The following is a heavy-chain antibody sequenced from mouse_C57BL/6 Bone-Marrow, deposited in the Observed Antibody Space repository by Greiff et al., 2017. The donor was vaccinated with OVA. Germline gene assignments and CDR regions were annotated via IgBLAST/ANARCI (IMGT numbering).Heavy chain of an antibody. V-gene: IGHV1-81*01. CDR1: GYTFTSYG. J-gene: IGHJ2*01. Sequence: QVQLEQSGAELARPGASVKLSCKASGYTFTSYGISWVKQRTGQGLEWIGEIYPRSGNTYYNEKFKGKATLTADKSSSTAYMELRSLTSEDSAVYFCAKGYYYGSRVSPYWGQGTTLTVSS. CDR3: AKGYYYGSRVSPY. D-gene: IGHD1-1*01. CDR2: IYPRSGNT.